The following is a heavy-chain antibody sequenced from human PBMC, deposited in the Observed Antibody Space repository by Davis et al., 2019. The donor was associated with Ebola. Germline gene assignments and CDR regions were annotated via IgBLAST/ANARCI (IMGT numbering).Heavy chain of an antibody. Sequence: GESLKISCAASGFIVTSNYMSWVRQAPGKGLEWVSVIYDQSTAYADAVRGRFIISRDKSNNTLYLEMNSLRVDDTAVYYCATTQWLREFDNWGQGTLVTVSS. CDR3: ATTQWLREFDN. D-gene: IGHD6-19*01. J-gene: IGHJ4*02. CDR2: IYDQST. CDR1: GFIVTSNY. V-gene: IGHV3-53*05.